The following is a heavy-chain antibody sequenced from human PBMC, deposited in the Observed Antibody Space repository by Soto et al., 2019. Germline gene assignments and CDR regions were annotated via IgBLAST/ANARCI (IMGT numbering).Heavy chain of an antibody. CDR2: INPSGGST. D-gene: IGHD6-6*01. Sequence: GASVKVSCKASGYTFTSYGIGWVRQAPGQGLEWMGIINPSGGSTSYAQKFQGRVTMTRDTSTSTVYMELSSLRSEDTAVYYCARDHGIAARPLRDAFDIWGQGTMVTVSS. CDR1: GYTFTSYG. CDR3: ARDHGIAARPLRDAFDI. J-gene: IGHJ3*02. V-gene: IGHV1-46*01.